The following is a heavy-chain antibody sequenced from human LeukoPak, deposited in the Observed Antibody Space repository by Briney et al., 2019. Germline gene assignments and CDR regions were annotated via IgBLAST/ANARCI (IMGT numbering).Heavy chain of an antibody. CDR3: ARVIAAAGLYYFDY. CDR1: GFTVSSNY. J-gene: IGHJ4*02. D-gene: IGHD6-13*01. Sequence: GGSLRLSCAASGFTVSSNYMSWVRQAPGKGLEWVSIIYSGGSTYYADSVKGRFTISRDNSKNTLYLQMNSLRAEDTAVYYCARVIAAAGLYYFDYWGQGTLVTVSS. V-gene: IGHV3-66*01. CDR2: IYSGGST.